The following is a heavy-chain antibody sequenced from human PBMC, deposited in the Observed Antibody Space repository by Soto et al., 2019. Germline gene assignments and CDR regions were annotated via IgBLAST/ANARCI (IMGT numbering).Heavy chain of an antibody. Sequence: QVQLVQSGAEVKKPGSSVKVSCKASGGTFSSYTISWVRQAPGQGLEWMGRIIPILGIANYAQKFQGRVTITADKSTSTAYMELSSLRSEDTAVYYCASGGIAVAGTLTWGQGTLVTVSS. J-gene: IGHJ4*02. CDR1: GGTFSSYT. CDR2: IIPILGIA. D-gene: IGHD6-19*01. CDR3: ASGGIAVAGTLT. V-gene: IGHV1-69*02.